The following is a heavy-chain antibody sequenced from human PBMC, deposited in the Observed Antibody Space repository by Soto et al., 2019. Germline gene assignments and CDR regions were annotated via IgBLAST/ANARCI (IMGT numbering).Heavy chain of an antibody. D-gene: IGHD3-10*01. CDR1: GGTFSSYA. CDR2: IIPIFGTA. J-gene: IGHJ5*02. CDR3: ASSLISITMVRGVISWFDP. V-gene: IGHV1-69*13. Sequence: SVKVSCKASGGTFSSYAISWVRQAPGQGLEWMGGIIPIFGTANYAQKFQGRVTITADESTSTAYMELSSLRSEDTAVYYCASSLISITMVRGVISWFDPWGQGTLVTVSS.